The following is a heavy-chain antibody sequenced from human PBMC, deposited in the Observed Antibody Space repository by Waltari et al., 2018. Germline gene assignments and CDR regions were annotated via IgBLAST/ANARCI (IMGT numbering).Heavy chain of an antibody. J-gene: IGHJ4*02. V-gene: IGHV3-30*02. CDR3: AKEYYYDSSAFDY. Sequence: QVQLVESGGGVVQPGGSLRLSCAASGFTFSSYGMPWVRQAPGKGLEWVAFIRYDGSNKYYADSVKGRFTISRDNSKNTLYLQMNSLRAEDTAVYYCAKEYYYDSSAFDYWGQGTLVTVSS. CDR1: GFTFSSYG. D-gene: IGHD3-22*01. CDR2: IRYDGSNK.